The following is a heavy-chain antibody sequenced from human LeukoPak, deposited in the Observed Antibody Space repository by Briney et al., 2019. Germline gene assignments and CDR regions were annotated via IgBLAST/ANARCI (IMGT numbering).Heavy chain of an antibody. Sequence: PRGSLRLSCAASGLTFSSYAMHWVRQAPGKGLEWVAVISYDGTNKHYADSVKGRFTISRDNSNNTLYLQMNSLRAEDTAVYYCARDPHSSGWYFSAFDIWGQGTMVTVSS. D-gene: IGHD6-19*01. CDR3: ARDPHSSGWYFSAFDI. J-gene: IGHJ3*02. CDR2: ISYDGTNK. V-gene: IGHV3-30-3*01. CDR1: GLTFSSYA.